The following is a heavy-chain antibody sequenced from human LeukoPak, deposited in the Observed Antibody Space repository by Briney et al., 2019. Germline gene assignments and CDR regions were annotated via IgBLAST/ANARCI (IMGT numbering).Heavy chain of an antibody. CDR3: ARHYGGDSEGYFDY. CDR2: ISGSGDST. CDR1: GFTFSNYA. J-gene: IGHJ4*02. V-gene: IGHV3-23*01. Sequence: GGSLRLSCAVSGFTFSNYAMAWVRQAPGKGLEWVSAISGSGDSTYYADSVKGRFTTSRDNSKNTLYLQMNSLGAEDTAVYYCARHYGGDSEGYFDYWGQGTLVTVSS. D-gene: IGHD4-23*01.